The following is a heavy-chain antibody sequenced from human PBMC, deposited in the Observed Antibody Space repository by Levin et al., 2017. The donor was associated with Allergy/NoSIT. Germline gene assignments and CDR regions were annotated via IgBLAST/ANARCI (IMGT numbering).Heavy chain of an antibody. CDR3: ARSPLGSWVAARLRGGLFDY. CDR2: INHSGST. D-gene: IGHD6-6*01. J-gene: IGHJ4*02. V-gene: IGHV4-34*01. Sequence: SQTLSLTCAVYGGSFSGYYWSWIRQPPGKGLEWIGEINHSGSTNYNPSLKSRVTISVDTSKNQFSLKLSSVTAADTAVYYCARSPLGSWVAARLRGGLFDYWGQGTLVTVSS. CDR1: GGSFSGYY.